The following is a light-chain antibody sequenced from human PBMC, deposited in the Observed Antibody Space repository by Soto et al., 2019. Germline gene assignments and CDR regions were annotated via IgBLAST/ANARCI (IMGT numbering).Light chain of an antibody. CDR1: QGITNW. Sequence: IQVPQSPSTLPASVGDGVTITCRASQGITNWLAWYQQKPGKAPNLVIYDVSNLGSGVPSRFSGSGSGTEFTLTISSLQPDDFATYYCQHYNDYVVWTFGQGTRLEIK. CDR2: DVS. CDR3: QHYNDYVVWT. V-gene: IGKV1-5*01. J-gene: IGKJ5*01.